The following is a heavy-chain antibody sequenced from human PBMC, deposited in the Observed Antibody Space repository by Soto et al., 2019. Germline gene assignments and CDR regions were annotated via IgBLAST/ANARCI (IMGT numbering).Heavy chain of an antibody. CDR3: ATYSGNYERYGVYYGMDV. V-gene: IGHV3-21*04. Sequence: GSLRLSCAASGFTFSRYSMNWVRQAPGKGLEWVSSIDSYSNFIYYADSVKGRFIISRDNARNSLFLQMNSLRAEDTAVYYCATYSGNYERYGVYYGMDVWGQGTTVTVSS. D-gene: IGHD1-26*01. J-gene: IGHJ6*02. CDR1: GFTFSRYS. CDR2: IDSYSNFI.